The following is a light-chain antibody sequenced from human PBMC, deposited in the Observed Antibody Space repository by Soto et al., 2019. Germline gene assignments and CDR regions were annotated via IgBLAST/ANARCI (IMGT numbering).Light chain of an antibody. Sequence: PDTLTLCPGERATLSCRASQIVTTQLAWYQQKPGQAPRLIIHGASSRATGVPDRITGSGSGTDFTLSISRLEPEDFAVYYCQQYGGSTRTFGQGTNVDI. V-gene: IGKV3-20*01. CDR3: QQYGGSTRT. CDR1: QIVTTQ. CDR2: GAS. J-gene: IGKJ1*01.